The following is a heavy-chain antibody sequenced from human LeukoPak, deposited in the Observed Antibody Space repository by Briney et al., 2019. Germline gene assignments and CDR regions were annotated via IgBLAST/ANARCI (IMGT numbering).Heavy chain of an antibody. J-gene: IGHJ5*01. V-gene: IGHV4-61*01. CDR3: AREGGRQWLVSGALDS. Sequence: SETLSLTCTVSDDSVSSSRYYWTWIRQPPGKGLEWIVYIYHGSATYNPSLESRVTLSMDTSKNQYSLKMTSVTAADTAVYYCAREGGRQWLVSGALDSWGQGTLVTVSS. CDR1: DDSVSSSRYY. CDR2: IYHGSA. D-gene: IGHD6-19*01.